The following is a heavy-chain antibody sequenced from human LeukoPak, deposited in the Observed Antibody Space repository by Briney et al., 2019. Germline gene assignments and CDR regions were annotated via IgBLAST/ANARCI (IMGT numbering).Heavy chain of an antibody. CDR3: TKDDPTNRA. D-gene: IGHD2/OR15-2a*01. CDR2: VKSKTNGGTT. Sequence: TGGSLRLSCAASGFTLSNAWMSWVRQAPGKGLEWVGRVKSKTNGGTTDYAAPVKGRFTISRDDSKNTLCLQMNSLKAEDTAVYYCTKDDPTNRAWGQGTLVTVSS. CDR1: GFTLSNAW. V-gene: IGHV3-15*01. J-gene: IGHJ4*02.